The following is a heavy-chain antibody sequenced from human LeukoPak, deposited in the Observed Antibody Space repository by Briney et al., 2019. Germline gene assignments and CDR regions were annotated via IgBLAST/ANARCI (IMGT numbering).Heavy chain of an antibody. V-gene: IGHV1-18*01. CDR1: SYTFPNYA. CDR3: AREANYDDTPDAFDI. Sequence: ASVKVSCKASSYTFPNYAISWVRQAPGQGLEWMGWISTYNGNTNYAQKFQGRVTMTRDLSTSTAYMELRSLRSDDTAVYYCAREANYDDTPDAFDIWGQGTMVTVSS. CDR2: ISTYNGNT. D-gene: IGHD3-22*01. J-gene: IGHJ3*02.